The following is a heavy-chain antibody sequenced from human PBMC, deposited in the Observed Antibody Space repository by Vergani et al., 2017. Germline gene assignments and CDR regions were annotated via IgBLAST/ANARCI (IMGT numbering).Heavy chain of an antibody. D-gene: IGHD2-15*01. V-gene: IGHV4-59*01. Sequence: QVQLQESGPGLVKPSETLSLTCTVSGGSISSYYWSRIRQPPGKGLQWIGYIYYSGSTNYNPSLKSRVTISVDTSKNQFSLKLSSVTAADTAVYYCAREEGYCSGGSCPYYYGMDVWGQGTTVTVSS. J-gene: IGHJ6*02. CDR1: GGSISSYY. CDR3: AREEGYCSGGSCPYYYGMDV. CDR2: IYYSGST.